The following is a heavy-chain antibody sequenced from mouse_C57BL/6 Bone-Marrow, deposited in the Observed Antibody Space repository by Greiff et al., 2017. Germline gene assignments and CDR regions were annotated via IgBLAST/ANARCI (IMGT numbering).Heavy chain of an antibody. J-gene: IGHJ2*01. CDR2: IDPTDSYT. CDR3: ARDYDYDVGDYFYY. CDR1: GYTFTNYW. V-gene: IGHV1-69*01. D-gene: IGHD2-4*01. Sequence: VQLQQPGAELVMPGASVKLSCKASGYTFTNYWMHWVKQRPGQGLEWIGEIDPTDSYTTYNQKFKGKATLTVDKSSSTAYMQLRSLTSADSAVCYFARDYDYDVGDYFYYWGQGTTPTGSS.